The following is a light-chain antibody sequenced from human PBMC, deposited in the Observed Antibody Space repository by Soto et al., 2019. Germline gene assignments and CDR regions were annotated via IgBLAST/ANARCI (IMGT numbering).Light chain of an antibody. CDR3: QQYGGSPRT. CDR2: GAS. CDR1: QSISSSY. Sequence: EIVLTQSPGTLSLSPGERATLSCRASQSISSSYLTWYQQKPGQAPRLLMDGASSRATGIPDRFSGSGSGTDFTLTISRLEPKDFAVYYCQQYGGSPRTFGQGTKVESK. J-gene: IGKJ1*01. V-gene: IGKV3-20*01.